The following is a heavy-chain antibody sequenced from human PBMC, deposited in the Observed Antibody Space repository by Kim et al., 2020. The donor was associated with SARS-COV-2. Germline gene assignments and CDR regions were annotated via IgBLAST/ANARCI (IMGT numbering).Heavy chain of an antibody. Sequence: TYYNPSLKSRVTISVDMSKNQVSLKLNSVTAADTAVYFCARAPVSGPFDPWGQGTLVTVSS. J-gene: IGHJ5*02. V-gene: IGHV4-30-2*04. CDR3: ARAPVSGPFDP. CDR2: T.